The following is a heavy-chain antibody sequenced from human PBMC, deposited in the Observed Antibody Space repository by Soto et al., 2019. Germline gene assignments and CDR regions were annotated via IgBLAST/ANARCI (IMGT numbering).Heavy chain of an antibody. D-gene: IGHD5-12*01. Sequence: SETLSLTCTVSGDSMSSYYWTWIRQPDGKGLEWIGRIYTSGATNYNPSLKSRITMSVDTSKSQFSLNLSSVTAADTAVYYCVRDRGYDFGSYFDSWGQGNLVTVSS. CDR2: IYTSGAT. J-gene: IGHJ4*02. CDR3: VRDRGYDFGSYFDS. V-gene: IGHV4-4*07. CDR1: GDSMSSYY.